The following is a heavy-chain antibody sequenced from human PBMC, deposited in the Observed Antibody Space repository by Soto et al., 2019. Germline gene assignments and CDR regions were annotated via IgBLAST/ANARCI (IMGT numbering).Heavy chain of an antibody. CDR3: ATGVEMATTLN. J-gene: IGHJ4*02. CDR2: FDPEDGET. Sequence: GASVKLSCKVSGYTLTELSIHLVRQAPGKGLEWMGGFDPEDGETIYAQKFQGRVTMTEDTSTDTAYMELSSLRSEDTAVYYCATGVEMATTLNWGQGTLVTVSS. V-gene: IGHV1-24*01. D-gene: IGHD1-1*01. CDR1: GYTLTELS.